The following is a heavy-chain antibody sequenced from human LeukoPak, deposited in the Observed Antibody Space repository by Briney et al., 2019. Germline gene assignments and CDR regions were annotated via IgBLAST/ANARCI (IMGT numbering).Heavy chain of an antibody. Sequence: SETLSLTCTVSGGSISSYYWSWIRQPPGKGLEWIGYIYYSGITNYNPSLKSRVTISVDTSKNQFSLKLSSVTAADTAVYYCARDSGGDYDFWSGNYAGGWFDPWAREPWSPSPQ. V-gene: IGHV4-59*01. J-gene: IGHJ5*02. CDR1: GGSISSYY. CDR3: ARDSGGDYDFWSGNYAGGWFDP. CDR2: IYYSGIT. D-gene: IGHD3-3*01.